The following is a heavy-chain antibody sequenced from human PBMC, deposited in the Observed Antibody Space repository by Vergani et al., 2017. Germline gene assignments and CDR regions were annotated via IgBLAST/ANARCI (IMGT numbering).Heavy chain of an antibody. Sequence: EVELVQSGPEMRKPGESLKISCQISGYSFTKYWIGWVRQMPGKGLEWMGIIHPADSDTRYSPSFQGQVTISVDKSISTAYLQRSSLRASDSAMYYCARLYGRDSSGSKYFDYWGQGTLVTVSS. D-gene: IGHD3-22*01. CDR1: GYSFTKYW. V-gene: IGHV5-51*03. CDR2: IHPADSDT. J-gene: IGHJ4*02. CDR3: ARLYGRDSSGSKYFDY.